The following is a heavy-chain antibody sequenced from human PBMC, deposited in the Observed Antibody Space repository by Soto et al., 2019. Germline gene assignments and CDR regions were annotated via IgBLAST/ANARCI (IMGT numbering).Heavy chain of an antibody. J-gene: IGHJ6*02. Sequence: QTVGSLRLSCAASGFPLSTYGMTWVRQAPGKGLEWVSAITGTGGNTYYVDSVKGRFTSSRDNSKNMLYLQVNSLRVEDTAVYYCARIRGYWYGLDVWGQGTTVTVSS. CDR2: ITGTGGNT. CDR1: GFPLSTYG. CDR3: ARIRGYWYGLDV. V-gene: IGHV3-23*01.